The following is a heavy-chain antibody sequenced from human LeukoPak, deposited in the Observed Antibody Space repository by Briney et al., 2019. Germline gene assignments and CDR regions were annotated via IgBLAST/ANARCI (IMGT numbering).Heavy chain of an antibody. D-gene: IGHD6-13*01. J-gene: IGHJ5*02. CDR3: ARRIAAAGQFDP. CDR2: IYYSGST. CDR1: GGSISSYY. V-gene: IGHV4-59*01. Sequence: SETLSLTCTVSGGSISSYYWSWIRQPPGKGLEWIGYIYYSGSTNYNPSLKSRVTISVDTPKNQFSLKLSSVTAADTAVYYCARRIAAAGQFDPWGQGTLVTVSS.